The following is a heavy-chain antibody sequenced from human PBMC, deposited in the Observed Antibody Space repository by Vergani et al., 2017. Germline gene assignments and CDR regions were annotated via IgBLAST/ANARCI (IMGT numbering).Heavy chain of an antibody. V-gene: IGHV1-2*02. CDR1: GYTFTDYF. CDR3: ARVDTSSNRDYFDY. CDR2: INPNSGGT. J-gene: IGHJ4*02. Sequence: QVQLVQSGAEVKKPGASVKVSCKASGYTFTDYFMHWVRQDPGQGLEWMGWINPNSGGTNYAQKCQGRVTMTRDTSISTAYMELSNLRSDDTAVYYCARVDTSSNRDYFDYWGQGTLVTVSS. D-gene: IGHD2-2*01.